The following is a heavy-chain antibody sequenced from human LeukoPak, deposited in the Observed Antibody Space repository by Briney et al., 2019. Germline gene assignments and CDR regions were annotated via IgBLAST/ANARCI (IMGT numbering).Heavy chain of an antibody. CDR3: ARGLDYYGPRGLDY. J-gene: IGHJ4*02. CDR1: GYTFTSYD. Sequence: GASVKVSCKASGYTFTSYDINWVRQATGQGLEWMGWMNPNSGNTGYAQKFQGRVTITRNTSISTAYMELRSLRSDDTAVYYCARGLDYYGPRGLDYWGQGTLVTVSS. CDR2: MNPNSGNT. V-gene: IGHV1-8*03. D-gene: IGHD3-10*01.